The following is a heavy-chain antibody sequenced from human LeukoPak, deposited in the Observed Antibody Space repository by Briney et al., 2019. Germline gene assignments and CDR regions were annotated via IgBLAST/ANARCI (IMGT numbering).Heavy chain of an antibody. D-gene: IGHD2-15*01. J-gene: IGHJ4*02. V-gene: IGHV3-74*01. CDR2: ISSDGSYT. CDR1: EFTFSSYW. Sequence: GGSLRLSCAASEFTFSSYWMNWVRQAPGKGLVWVSRISSDGSYTSYADSVKGRFTISRDNAKNTLYLQMNSLRVEDTAVYYCARGAGYCSGGSCADYWGQGALVTVSS. CDR3: ARGAGYCSGGSCADY.